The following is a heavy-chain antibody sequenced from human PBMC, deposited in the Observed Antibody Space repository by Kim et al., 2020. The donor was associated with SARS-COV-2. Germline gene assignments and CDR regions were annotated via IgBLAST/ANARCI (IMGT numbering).Heavy chain of an antibody. CDR2: IYYSGST. V-gene: IGHV4-59*01. D-gene: IGHD5-18*01. CDR3: ARAIQLWLPYYYYYMDV. CDR1: GGSISSYY. J-gene: IGHJ6*03. Sequence: SETLSLTCTVSGGSISSYYWSWIRQPPGKGLEWIGYIYYSGSTNYNPSLKSRVTISVDTSKNQFSLKLSSVTAADTAVYYCARAIQLWLPYYYYYMDVWG.